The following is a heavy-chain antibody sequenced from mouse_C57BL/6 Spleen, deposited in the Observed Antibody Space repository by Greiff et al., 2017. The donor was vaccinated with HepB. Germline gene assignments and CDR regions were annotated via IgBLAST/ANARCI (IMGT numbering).Heavy chain of an antibody. CDR2: ISYDGSN. V-gene: IGHV3-6*01. Sequence: EVQLQQSGPGLVKPSQSLSLTCSVTGYSITSGYYWNWIRQFPGNKLEWMGYISYDGSNNYNPSLKNRISITRDTSKNQFFLKLNSVTTEDTATYYCAREGVYYSYAMDYWGQGTSVTVSS. J-gene: IGHJ4*01. CDR3: AREGVYYSYAMDY. D-gene: IGHD2-1*01. CDR1: GYSITSGYY.